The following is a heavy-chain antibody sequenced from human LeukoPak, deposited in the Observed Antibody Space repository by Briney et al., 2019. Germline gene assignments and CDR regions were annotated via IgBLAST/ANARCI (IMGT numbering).Heavy chain of an antibody. CDR2: IYTSGST. CDR3: ARMGIADDY. D-gene: IGHD6-13*01. V-gene: IGHV4-61*02. CDR1: GGSISSGSYY. J-gene: IGHJ4*02. Sequence: SETLSLTCTVSGGSISSGSYYWSWIRQPAGKGLEWIGRIYTSGSTNYNPSLKSRVTITVDTSKNQFSLKLSSVTAADTAVYYCARMGIADDYWGQGTLVTVSS.